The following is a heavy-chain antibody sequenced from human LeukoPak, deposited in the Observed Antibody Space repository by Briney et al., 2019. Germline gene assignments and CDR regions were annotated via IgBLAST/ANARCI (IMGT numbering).Heavy chain of an antibody. D-gene: IGHD4-17*01. Sequence: PGGSLRLSCAASGFTVSSNYMSWVRQAPGKGLEWVSVIYSGGSTYYADSVKGRFTISRDNSKNTLYLQMNSLRAEDTAVYYCARLGDYLGYYGMDVWGQGTTVTVSS. CDR3: ARLGDYLGYYGMDV. CDR2: IYSGGST. V-gene: IGHV3-53*01. CDR1: GFTVSSNY. J-gene: IGHJ6*02.